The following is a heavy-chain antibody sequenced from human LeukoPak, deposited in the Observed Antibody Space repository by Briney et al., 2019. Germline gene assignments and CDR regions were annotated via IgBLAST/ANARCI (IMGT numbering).Heavy chain of an antibody. Sequence: SETLSLTCTVSGGSISSYYWSWIRQPPGKGLEWIGYIYYSGSTNYNPSLKSRVTISVDTSKNQFSLKLSSVTAADTAVYYCARGDYDFWSGYSTCFDYWGQGTLVTVSS. D-gene: IGHD3-3*01. CDR2: IYYSGST. CDR3: ARGDYDFWSGYSTCFDY. J-gene: IGHJ4*02. CDR1: GGSISSYY. V-gene: IGHV4-59*12.